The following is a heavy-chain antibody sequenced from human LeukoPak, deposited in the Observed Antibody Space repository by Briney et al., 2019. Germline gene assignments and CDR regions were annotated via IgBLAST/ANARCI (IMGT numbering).Heavy chain of an antibody. Sequence: PGGSLRLSCAASGFTFDDYAMHWVRQAPGKGLEWVSLISWDGGSTYYADSVKGRFTVSRDNSKNTLYLQMNSLRAEDTAVYYCAKDDKYSGSFNYFDYWGQGTLVTVSS. CDR3: AKDDKYSGSFNYFDY. D-gene: IGHD1-26*01. CDR1: GFTFDDYA. CDR2: ISWDGGST. V-gene: IGHV3-43D*03. J-gene: IGHJ4*02.